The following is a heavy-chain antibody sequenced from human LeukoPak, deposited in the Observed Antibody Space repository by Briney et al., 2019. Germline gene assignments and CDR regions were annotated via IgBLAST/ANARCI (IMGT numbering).Heavy chain of an antibody. CDR3: AKDLGLRQLVSVFDY. J-gene: IGHJ4*02. CDR2: ISYDGSNK. D-gene: IGHD6-13*01. V-gene: IGHV3-30*18. CDR1: GFTFSSYG. Sequence: RSLRLSCAASGFTFSSYGMHWVRQAPGKGLEWVAVISYDGSNKYYADSVKGRFTISRDNSKNTLYLQMNSLRAEDTAVYYCAKDLGLRQLVSVFDYWGQGTLVTVSS.